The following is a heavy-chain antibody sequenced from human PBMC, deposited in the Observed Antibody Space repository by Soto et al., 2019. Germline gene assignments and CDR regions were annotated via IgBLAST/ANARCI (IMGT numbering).Heavy chain of an antibody. D-gene: IGHD2-15*01. V-gene: IGHV3-43D*04. CDR2: ISWDGGST. CDR3: AKAKLKSDYYYGIDV. Sequence: PGGSLRLSCAASGFTFDDYAMHWVRQAPGKGLEWVSLISWDGGSTYYADSVKGRFTISRDNSKNSLYLQMNSLRAEDTALYYCAKAKLKSDYYYGIDVWGQGXTVTVSS. CDR1: GFTFDDYA. J-gene: IGHJ6*02.